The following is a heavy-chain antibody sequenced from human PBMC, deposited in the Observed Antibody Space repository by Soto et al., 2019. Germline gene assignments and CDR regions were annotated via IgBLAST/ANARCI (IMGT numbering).Heavy chain of an antibody. J-gene: IGHJ6*02. D-gene: IGHD3-9*01. CDR3: ASHRPYDTLTGGTGLDV. CDR1: GGSISSYY. Sequence: SETLSLTCTVSGGSISSYYWSWIRQPPGKGLEWIGYIYYSGSTNYNPSLKSRVTISVDTSKNQFSLELSSVTAADTAVYYCASHRPYDTLTGGTGLDVWGQGTTVTVSS. CDR2: IYYSGST. V-gene: IGHV4-59*01.